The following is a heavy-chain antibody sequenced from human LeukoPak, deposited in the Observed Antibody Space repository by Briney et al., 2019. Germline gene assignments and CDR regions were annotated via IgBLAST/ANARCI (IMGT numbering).Heavy chain of an antibody. J-gene: IGHJ4*02. D-gene: IGHD5-12*01. CDR1: GGTFSSYA. Sequence: SVKVSCKASGGTFSSYAISWVRQAPGQGLEWMGGIIPIFGTADYAQKFQGRVTITADESTSTAYMELSSLRSEDTAVYYCARLIYSGYDKYYFDYWGQGTLVTVSS. V-gene: IGHV1-69*13. CDR2: IIPIFGTA. CDR3: ARLIYSGYDKYYFDY.